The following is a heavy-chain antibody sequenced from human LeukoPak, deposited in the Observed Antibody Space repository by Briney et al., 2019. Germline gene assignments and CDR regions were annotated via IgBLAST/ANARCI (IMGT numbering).Heavy chain of an antibody. V-gene: IGHV3-23*01. D-gene: IGHD3-3*01. J-gene: IGHJ5*02. Sequence: GGSLRLSCAASGFTFSSYAMSWVRQAPGKGLEWVSAISGSGGSTYYADSVKGRFTISRDNSKNTLYLQMNSLRAEDTAVYYCAKPRTKRYYDFWSGERNWFDPWGQGTLVTVSS. CDR3: AKPRTKRYYDFWSGERNWFDP. CDR2: ISGSGGST. CDR1: GFTFSSYA.